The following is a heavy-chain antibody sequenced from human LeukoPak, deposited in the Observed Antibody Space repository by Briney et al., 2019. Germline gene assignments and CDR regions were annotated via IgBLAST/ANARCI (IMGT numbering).Heavy chain of an antibody. CDR3: ARSYEHDYGDYAASLAY. D-gene: IGHD4-17*01. J-gene: IGHJ4*02. Sequence: GASVKVSCKASGYTFTNYYMHWVRQAPGQGLEWMGIINPSGGSTSYAQKFQGRVTMTRDTSTSTAYMELSSLRSEDTAVYYCARSYEHDYGDYAASLAYWGQGTLVTVSS. V-gene: IGHV1-46*01. CDR2: INPSGGST. CDR1: GYTFTNYY.